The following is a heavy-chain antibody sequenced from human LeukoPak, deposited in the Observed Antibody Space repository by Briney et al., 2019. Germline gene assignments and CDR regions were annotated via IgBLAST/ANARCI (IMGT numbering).Heavy chain of an antibody. J-gene: IGHJ4*02. Sequence: GGSLRLSCEASGFTFSYYAMSWVRRAPGKGLEWVSVLYRGGNTYYADSVRGRFTISRDNSKNTLYLQMNSLRAEDTAVYYCASTSGWYEPIDYWGQGTLVTVSS. CDR1: GFTFSYYA. CDR3: ASTSGWYEPIDY. CDR2: LYRGGNT. D-gene: IGHD6-19*01. V-gene: IGHV3-66*01.